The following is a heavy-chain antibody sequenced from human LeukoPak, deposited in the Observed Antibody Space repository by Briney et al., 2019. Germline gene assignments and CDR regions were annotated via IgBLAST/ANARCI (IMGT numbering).Heavy chain of an antibody. CDR2: SSGSGGST. D-gene: IGHD3-22*01. J-gene: IGHJ2*01. CDR3: AKDRHYYDSSGYYYWNFDL. V-gene: IGHV3-23*01. Sequence: GGSLRLSCAASGFTFSSYAMSWVRQAPGKRLEWASASSGSGGSTYYADSVKGRFTISRDNSKNTLYLQMNSLRAEDTAVYYCAKDRHYYDSSGYYYWNFDLWGRGTLVTVSS. CDR1: GFTFSSYA.